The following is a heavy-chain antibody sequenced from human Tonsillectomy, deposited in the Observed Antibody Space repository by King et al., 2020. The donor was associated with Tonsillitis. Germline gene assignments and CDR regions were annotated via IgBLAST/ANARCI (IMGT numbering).Heavy chain of an antibody. D-gene: IGHD4-17*01. CDR3: ARDNPHYGDYWVHAFDI. CDR2: IYYSGST. J-gene: IGHJ3*02. V-gene: IGHV4-59*01. Sequence: QLQESGPGLVKPSETLSLTCTVSGGSINTYFWSWIRQPPGKGLEWIGYIYYSGSTNYNPSLKSRVTISVDTSKNQFSLKLSSVTAADTAGYYCARDNPHYGDYWVHAFDIWGQGTMVTVSS. CDR1: GGSINTYF.